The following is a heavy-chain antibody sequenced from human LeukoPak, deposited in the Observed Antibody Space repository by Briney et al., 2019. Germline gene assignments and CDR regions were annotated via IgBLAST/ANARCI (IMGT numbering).Heavy chain of an antibody. Sequence: SGPTLVKPTQTLTLTCTFSGFSLSTSGVGVGWIRQPPGKALEWLALIYWDDDKRYSPSLKSRLTITKDTSKDQVVLTMTNMDPVDTATYYCAHSPSMVRGSYFDYWGQGTLVTVSS. CDR2: IYWDDDK. D-gene: IGHD3-10*01. CDR1: GFSLSTSGVG. V-gene: IGHV2-5*02. J-gene: IGHJ4*02. CDR3: AHSPSMVRGSYFDY.